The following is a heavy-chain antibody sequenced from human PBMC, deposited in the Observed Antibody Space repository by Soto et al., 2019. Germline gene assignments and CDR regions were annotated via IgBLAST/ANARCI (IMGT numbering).Heavy chain of an antibody. CDR2: IAFDGSQE. CDR1: GFSFNTSG. J-gene: IGHJ6*02. Sequence: QVQLVESGGGVVQPGRALRISCAASGFSFNTSGMHWVRQAPGKGLEWVAVIAFDGSQEFYGDSVRGRFTISRDNSKNTLFLQMKSLTPEDTAVYYCATKVRVTNYLYYGMDVWGQGTTVTVSS. CDR3: ATKVRVTNYLYYGMDV. D-gene: IGHD2-21*02. V-gene: IGHV3-30*03.